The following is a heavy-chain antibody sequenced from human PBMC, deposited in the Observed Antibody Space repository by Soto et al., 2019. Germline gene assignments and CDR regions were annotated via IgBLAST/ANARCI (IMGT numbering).Heavy chain of an antibody. CDR2: IHSDGSST. Sequence: EVQLVESGGGLVQPGESLRLSCAASGFTFSYYWMHWVRQAPGKGLVWVSRIHSDGSSTTYADSVKGRFTNSRDNARNTVYLQMNSLRVEDKAVYYCQRGARGDFDIWGQGTVVTDSS. CDR3: QRGARGDFDI. CDR1: GFTFSYYW. D-gene: IGHD7-27*01. V-gene: IGHV3-74*01. J-gene: IGHJ3*02.